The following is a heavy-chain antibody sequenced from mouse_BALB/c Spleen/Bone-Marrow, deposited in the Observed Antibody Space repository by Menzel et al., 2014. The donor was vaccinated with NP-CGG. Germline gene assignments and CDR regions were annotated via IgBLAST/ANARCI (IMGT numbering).Heavy chain of an antibody. Sequence: EVQGVESGGGLVQPGGSLKLSCAASGFTFSSYGMSWVRQTPDKRLGLVATINRNGGRTYYPDSVKGRFTISRDNAKNTLYLQMSSLKSEDTAMYYCARDWGTYDGYYWYFDVWGAGTTVTVSS. V-gene: IGHV5-6-3*01. CDR3: ARDWGTYDGYYWYFDV. CDR1: GFTFSSYG. D-gene: IGHD2-3*01. J-gene: IGHJ1*01. CDR2: INRNGGRT.